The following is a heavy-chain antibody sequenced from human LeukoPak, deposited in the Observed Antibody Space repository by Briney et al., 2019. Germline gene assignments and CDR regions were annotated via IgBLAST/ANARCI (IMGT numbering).Heavy chain of an antibody. CDR2: IYHSGST. Sequence: PSEALSLTCTVSGYSISSGYYWGWIRQPPGKGLEWIGSIYHSGSTYYNPSLKSRVTISVDTSKNQFSLKLSSVTAADTAVYYCARGTRTRSKVGAHTGNAFDIWGQGTMVTVSS. CDR1: GYSISSGYY. D-gene: IGHD1-26*01. CDR3: ARGTRTRSKVGAHTGNAFDI. J-gene: IGHJ3*02. V-gene: IGHV4-38-2*02.